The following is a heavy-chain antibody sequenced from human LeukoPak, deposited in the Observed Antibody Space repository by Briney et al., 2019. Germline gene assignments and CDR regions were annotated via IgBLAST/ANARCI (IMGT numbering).Heavy chain of an antibody. V-gene: IGHV3-48*01. CDR1: GFTFSTYS. CDR3: VRDMTTVTTAYFQH. J-gene: IGHJ1*01. Sequence: GGSLRLSCAASGFTFSTYSMNWVRQAPGEGLEWVSYISVGSSIIYYAASVKGRFTISRDNAKNSLYLQMNSLRAEDTSVYYCVRDMTTVTTAYFQHWGQGTLVTVSS. CDR2: ISVGSSII. D-gene: IGHD4-17*01.